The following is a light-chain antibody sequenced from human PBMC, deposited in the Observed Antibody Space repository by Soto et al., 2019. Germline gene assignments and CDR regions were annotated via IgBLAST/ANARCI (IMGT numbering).Light chain of an antibody. J-gene: IGKJ1*01. Sequence: DIQVTQSPSTLSASIGDRVTITCRASQNINNWIAWYQQKPGKAPKFLIYDASTLESGVPSRFSGSGFGTEFSLTISSLQPDDFGSYYCKHMRTFGQGTKVDI. CDR1: QNINNW. CDR2: DAS. V-gene: IGKV1-5*01. CDR3: KHMRT.